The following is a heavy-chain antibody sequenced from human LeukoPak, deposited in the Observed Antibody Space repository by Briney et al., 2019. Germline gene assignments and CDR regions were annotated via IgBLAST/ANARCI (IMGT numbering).Heavy chain of an antibody. CDR3: TRDNSGWFGHYFES. V-gene: IGHV3-9*03. Sequence: GRSLRLSCAASGFTFDDYAMHWVRQAPGKGLQWVSGINWNGNDIGYADSMKGRFTISRDNAKKSLYLQINSLRAEDMATYYCTRDNSGWFGHYFESWGQGTLVTVSS. D-gene: IGHD6-19*01. J-gene: IGHJ4*02. CDR2: INWNGNDI. CDR1: GFTFDDYA.